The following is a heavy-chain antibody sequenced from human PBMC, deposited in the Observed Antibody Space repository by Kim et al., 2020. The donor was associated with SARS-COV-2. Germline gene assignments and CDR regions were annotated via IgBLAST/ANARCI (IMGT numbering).Heavy chain of an antibody. CDR1: GGSISGYY. CDR2: IYYSGST. V-gene: IGHV4-59*08. CDR3: ARHTAAPGVYFHY. Sequence: SETLSLTCTISGGSISGYYWSWIRQPPGKGLEWIGYIYYSGSTNYNPSLKSRVTILADTSKNQFSLKLSSVTAADTAVYFCARHTAAPGVYFHYWGQGTLVTVSS. J-gene: IGHJ4*02. D-gene: IGHD6-13*01.